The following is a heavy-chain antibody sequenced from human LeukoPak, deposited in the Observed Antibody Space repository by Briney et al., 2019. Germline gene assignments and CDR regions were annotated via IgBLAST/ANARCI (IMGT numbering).Heavy chain of an antibody. CDR2: ISNSARYI. V-gene: IGHV3-21*01. CDR1: GFTFSTYG. J-gene: IGHJ5*02. CDR3: ARDAFDP. Sequence: GGSEGLFCAASGFTFSTYGMHWVSQAPGKGLEWVASISNSARYIYGADSVKGRFTISTDNAKNALYLQMSSLRAEDTAVYYCARDAFDPWG.